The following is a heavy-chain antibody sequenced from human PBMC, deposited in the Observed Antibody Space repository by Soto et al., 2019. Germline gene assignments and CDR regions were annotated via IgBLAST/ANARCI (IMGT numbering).Heavy chain of an antibody. CDR3: ARCIVGLPYYGMDV. CDR1: GGTFSSYA. J-gene: IGHJ6*02. CDR2: IIPIFGTA. V-gene: IGHV1-69*13. Sequence: ASVKVSCKASGGTFSSYAISWVRQAPGQGLEWMGGIIPIFGTANYAQKFQGRVTITADESTSTAYMELSSLRSEDTAVYYCARCIVGLPYYGMDVWGQGTTVTVSS. D-gene: IGHD1-26*01.